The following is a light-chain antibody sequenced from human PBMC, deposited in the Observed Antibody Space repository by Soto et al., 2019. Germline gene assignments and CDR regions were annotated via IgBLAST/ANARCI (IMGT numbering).Light chain of an antibody. J-gene: IGKJ4*01. CDR2: AAS. CDR1: QGISSY. Sequence: RMTQSPSSLSAYTGDRVTITCRATQGISSYLAWYQQKPGKAPKLLIYAASTLQSGVPSRFSGSGSGTDFTLTISCLQSEDFATYYCPQYYSYPLTFGGGTKVDI. V-gene: IGKV1-8*01. CDR3: PQYYSYPLT.